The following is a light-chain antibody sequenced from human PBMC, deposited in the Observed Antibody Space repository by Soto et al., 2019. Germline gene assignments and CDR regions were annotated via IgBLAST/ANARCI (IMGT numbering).Light chain of an antibody. CDR2: EGS. CDR3: CSYAGSSTSHVV. Sequence: QSALTQPASVSGSPGQSITISCTGTSSDVGSYNLVSWYQQHPGKAPKLMIYEGSKRPSGVSNRFSGSKSGNTASLTISGLQAEDEADYYCCSYAGSSTSHVVFCGGTKLTVL. J-gene: IGLJ2*01. V-gene: IGLV2-23*01. CDR1: SSDVGSYNL.